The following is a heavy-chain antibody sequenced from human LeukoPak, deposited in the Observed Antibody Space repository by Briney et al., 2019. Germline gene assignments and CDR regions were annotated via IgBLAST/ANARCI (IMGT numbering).Heavy chain of an antibody. V-gene: IGHV4-39*01. Sequence: PSETLSLTCTVSGGSISSSSYFWDWIRQPPGKGPEWIGSIYYSGSTYYNPSLKSRVTISVDTSKNQFSLKLSSVTAADTAVYYCARQGDDFWSGYPAYNWFDPWGQGTLVTVSS. CDR2: IYYSGST. D-gene: IGHD3-3*01. J-gene: IGHJ5*02. CDR3: ARQGDDFWSGYPAYNWFDP. CDR1: GGSISSSSYF.